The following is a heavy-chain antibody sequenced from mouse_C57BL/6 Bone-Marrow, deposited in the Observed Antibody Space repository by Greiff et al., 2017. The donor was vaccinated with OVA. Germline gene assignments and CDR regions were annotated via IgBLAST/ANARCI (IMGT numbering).Heavy chain of an antibody. J-gene: IGHJ2*01. Sequence: VQLQQSGAELVRPGASVKLSCTASGFNIKDDYMHWVKQRPEQGLEWIGWIDPENGDTEYASKFQGKATITADTSSNTAYLQLSSLTSEDTAVYYCTPGGFDYWCQGTTLTVSS. V-gene: IGHV14-4*01. CDR2: IDPENGDT. CDR3: TPGGFDY. CDR1: GFNIKDDY.